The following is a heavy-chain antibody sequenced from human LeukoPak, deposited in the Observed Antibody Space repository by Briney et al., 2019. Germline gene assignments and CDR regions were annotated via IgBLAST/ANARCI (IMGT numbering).Heavy chain of an antibody. D-gene: IGHD6-19*01. J-gene: IGHJ2*01. CDR2: INPNSGGT. CDR3: ARRPYSSGWSPYWYFDL. V-gene: IGHV1-2*02. CDR1: GYTFTGYY. Sequence: GASVKVSCKASGYTFTGYYMHWVRQAPGQGLEWMGWINPNSGGTNYAQKFQGRVTMTRDTSISTAYMELSRLRSDDTAVYYCARRPYSSGWSPYWYFDLWGRGTLVTVSS.